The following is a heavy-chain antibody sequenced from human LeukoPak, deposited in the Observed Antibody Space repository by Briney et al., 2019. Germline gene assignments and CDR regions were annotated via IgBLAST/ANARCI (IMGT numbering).Heavy chain of an antibody. Sequence: PGGSLRLSCAASGFTFSSYGMHWVRQAPGKGLEWVAVISYDGSNKYYADSVKGRFTISRDNSKNTLYLQMNSLRAEDTAVYYCAKDGSVELPPEFYFDYWGQGTLVTVSS. V-gene: IGHV3-30*18. CDR2: ISYDGSNK. CDR1: GFTFSSYG. D-gene: IGHD1-7*01. CDR3: AKDGSVELPPEFYFDY. J-gene: IGHJ4*02.